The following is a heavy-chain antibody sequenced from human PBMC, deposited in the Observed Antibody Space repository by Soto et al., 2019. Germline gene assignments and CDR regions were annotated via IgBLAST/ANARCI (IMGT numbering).Heavy chain of an antibody. CDR3: ARFDFGGPYYYTLDV. CDR1: GGSISSAGYY. D-gene: IGHD4-17*01. V-gene: IGHV4-31*03. J-gene: IGHJ6*02. Sequence: SETLSLTCTVSGGSISSAGYYWSWIRQHPGKGLEWIGYVYYSGSTSYNPSLKSRVTISVDTSKNQLSPKLSSVTAADTAVYYCARFDFGGPYYYTLDVWGHGTTVTVSS. CDR2: VYYSGST.